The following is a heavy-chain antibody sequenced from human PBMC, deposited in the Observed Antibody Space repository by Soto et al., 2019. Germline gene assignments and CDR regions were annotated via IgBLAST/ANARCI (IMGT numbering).Heavy chain of an antibody. CDR2: ISSSSSYI. CDR1: GFTFSSYS. V-gene: IGHV3-21*01. J-gene: IGHJ4*02. Sequence: GGSLRLSCAASGFTFSSYSMNWVRQAPGKGLEWVSSISSSSSYIYYADSVKGRFTISRDNAKNSLYLQMNSLRAEDTAVYYCASPQYNSWSTNFDYWGQGTLVTVSS. CDR3: ASPQYNSWSTNFDY. D-gene: IGHD6-13*01.